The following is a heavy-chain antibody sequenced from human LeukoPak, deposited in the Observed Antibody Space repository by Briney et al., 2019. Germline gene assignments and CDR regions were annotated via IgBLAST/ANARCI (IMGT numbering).Heavy chain of an antibody. Sequence: PGGSLRLSCAASGFTFSSYSMNWVRQAPGKGLEWVSYIGSSSSTIYYADSVKGRFTISRDNSKNTLYLQMNSLRAEDTAVYYCAKDLRYCSGGSCYSSDYYYGMDVWGQGTTVTVSS. J-gene: IGHJ6*02. CDR3: AKDLRYCSGGSCYSSDYYYGMDV. V-gene: IGHV3-48*01. CDR1: GFTFSSYS. CDR2: IGSSSSTI. D-gene: IGHD2-15*01.